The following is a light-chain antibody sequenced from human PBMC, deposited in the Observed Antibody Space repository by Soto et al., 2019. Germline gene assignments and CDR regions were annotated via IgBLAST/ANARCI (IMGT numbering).Light chain of an antibody. CDR1: SSDVGGYNY. CDR2: EVN. Sequence: QSALTQPPSASGSPGQSVTISCTGTSSDVGGYNYVSWYQQHPGKAPKFIIYEVNKRPSGVPDRFSGSKSGNTASLTVSGLQAEDEADYYCSSYAGSNNIMVFGGGPKLTVL. CDR3: SSYAGSNNIMV. J-gene: IGLJ2*01. V-gene: IGLV2-8*01.